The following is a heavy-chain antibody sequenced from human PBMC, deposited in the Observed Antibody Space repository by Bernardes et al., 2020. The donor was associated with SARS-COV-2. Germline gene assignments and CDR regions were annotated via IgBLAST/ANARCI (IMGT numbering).Heavy chain of an antibody. CDR1: GGSISSYSFY. CDR3: ARLGRFGEEDY. CDR2: IFYSGST. Sequence: SETLSLTCTVSGGSISSYSFYWGWIRQPPGKGLEWIASIFYSGSTYYNPSLKSRVTISVDTSKNQFSLRLSSVTAADTAVYYCARLGRFGEEDYWGQGTLVTVSS. V-gene: IGHV4-39*01. J-gene: IGHJ4*02. D-gene: IGHD3-10*01.